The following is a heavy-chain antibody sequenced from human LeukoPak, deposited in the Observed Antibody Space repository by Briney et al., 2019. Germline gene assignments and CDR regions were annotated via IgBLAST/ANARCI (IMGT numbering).Heavy chain of an antibody. V-gene: IGHV3-20*04. CDR2: INWNGGST. CDR3: ARELESSGYYFDAFDI. D-gene: IGHD3-22*01. J-gene: IGHJ3*02. CDR1: GFTFDDYG. Sequence: PGGSLGLSCAASGFTFDDYGMSWVRQAPGKGLEWVSGINWNGGSTGYADSVKGRFTISRDNAKNSLYLQMNSLRAEDTALYYCARELESSGYYFDAFDIWGQGTMVTVSS.